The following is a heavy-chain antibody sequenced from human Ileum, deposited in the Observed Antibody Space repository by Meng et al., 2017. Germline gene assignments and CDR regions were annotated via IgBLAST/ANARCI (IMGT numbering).Heavy chain of an antibody. CDR3: ARDVMGIRDGAVEDY. CDR1: GGTLSSAGYY. D-gene: IGHD5-24*01. CDR2: IFYTGTT. V-gene: IGHV4-31*03. J-gene: IGHJ4*02. Sequence: QVQLQESGPGLVKPSQTLSLTCTVSGGTLSSAGYYWSWIRQFPGTGLEWIGFIFYTGTTYYNPSLESRVTIPVDTSKNQYYLKMNSVTAADTAVYYCARDVMGIRDGAVEDYWGQGTLVTVSS.